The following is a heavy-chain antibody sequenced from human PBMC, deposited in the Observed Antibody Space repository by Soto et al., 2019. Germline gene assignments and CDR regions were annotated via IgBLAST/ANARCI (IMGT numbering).Heavy chain of an antibody. Sequence: GASVKVSCKASGYTFTGYYMHWVRQAPGQGLEWMGWINPNSGGTNYAQKFQGWVTMARDTSISTAYMELSRLRSDDTAVYYCARERSAAAFDIWGQGTMVTVSS. CDR1: GYTFTGYY. D-gene: IGHD2-15*01. J-gene: IGHJ3*02. CDR2: INPNSGGT. V-gene: IGHV1-2*04. CDR3: ARERSAAAFDI.